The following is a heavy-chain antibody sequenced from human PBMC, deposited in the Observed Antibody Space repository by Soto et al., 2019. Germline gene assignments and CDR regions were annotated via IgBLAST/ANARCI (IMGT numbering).Heavy chain of an antibody. J-gene: IGHJ4*02. CDR1: GGTFSSYA. Sequence: QVHLVQSGAEVKKPGSSVKVSCKASGGTFSSYAISWVRQAPGQGLEWMGGIIPIFGTANYAHKFQGRVTITADESTSTAYMELSRLRSEDTAVYYCARDPGGGAVAGDYWGRGTLVTVSS. CDR3: ARDPGGGAVAGDY. V-gene: IGHV1-69*01. D-gene: IGHD6-19*01. CDR2: IIPIFGTA.